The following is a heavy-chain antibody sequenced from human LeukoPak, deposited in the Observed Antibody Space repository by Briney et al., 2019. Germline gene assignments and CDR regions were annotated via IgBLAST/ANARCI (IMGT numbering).Heavy chain of an antibody. Sequence: GRSLRLSCAASGFTFDDYAMHWVRQAPGKGLEWVSGISWNSGSIGYADSVKGQFTISRDNAKNSLYLQMNSLRAEDTALYYCAKDATIFGVVIENYFDYWGQGTLVTVSS. D-gene: IGHD3-3*01. J-gene: IGHJ4*02. V-gene: IGHV3-9*01. CDR2: ISWNSGSI. CDR3: AKDATIFGVVIENYFDY. CDR1: GFTFDDYA.